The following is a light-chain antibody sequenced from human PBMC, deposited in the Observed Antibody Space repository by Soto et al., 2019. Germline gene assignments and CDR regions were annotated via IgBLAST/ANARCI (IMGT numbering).Light chain of an antibody. CDR3: QRYTNYPGT. CDR1: QSIRYW. J-gene: IGKJ1*01. CDR2: EAS. V-gene: IGKV1-5*03. Sequence: DIQMTQSPSTLSESVGDRATITCRASQSIRYWLAWLQQKTGKAPRLLIYEASRLESGVPSRISGSRSGTEFTLTISSLPPDDFATYYCQRYTNYPGTFGQGTKVDIK.